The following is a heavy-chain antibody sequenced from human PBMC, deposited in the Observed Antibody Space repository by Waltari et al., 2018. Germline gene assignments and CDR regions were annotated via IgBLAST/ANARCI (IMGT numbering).Heavy chain of an antibody. Sequence: QVQLQQWGAGLLKPSETLSLTCAVYGGSFSGYYWRWFRQPPGKGLEWIGEINHSGSTNYNPSLKSRVTISVDTSKNQFSLKLSSVTAADTAVYYCARGPLSKPAAHFDYWGQGTLVTVSS. J-gene: IGHJ4*02. V-gene: IGHV4-34*01. D-gene: IGHD2-2*01. CDR3: ARGPLSKPAAHFDY. CDR1: GGSFSGYY. CDR2: INHSGST.